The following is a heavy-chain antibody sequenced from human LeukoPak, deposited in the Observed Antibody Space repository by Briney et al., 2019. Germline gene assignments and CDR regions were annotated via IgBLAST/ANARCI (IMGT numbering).Heavy chain of an antibody. J-gene: IGHJ6*02. V-gene: IGHV4-31*03. D-gene: IGHD3-3*01. CDR1: GGSISSGGHY. CDR2: INYSGST. Sequence: PSETLSLTCTVSGGSISSGGHYWSWIRQHPGKGLEWIGYINYSGSTYYNPSLKSRVTISVDTSQNQFSLKLSSVTAADTAVYYCARDEANFGAGYYYGMDVWGQGTTVTVSS. CDR3: ARDEANFGAGYYYGMDV.